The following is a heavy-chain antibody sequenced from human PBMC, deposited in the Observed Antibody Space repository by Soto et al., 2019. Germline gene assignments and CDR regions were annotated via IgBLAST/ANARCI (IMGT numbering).Heavy chain of an antibody. CDR3: ARVFNGMHV. J-gene: IGHJ6*02. CDR1: GGSISSSSYY. Sequence: SETLSLTCTVSGGSISSSSYYWGWIRQPPGKGLEWIGNIYYSGNTYYNPSLKSRVTISVDTSKNQFSLKLSSVTAADTAVYYCARVFNGMHVWGQGTTVTVSS. CDR2: IYYSGNT. V-gene: IGHV4-39*01.